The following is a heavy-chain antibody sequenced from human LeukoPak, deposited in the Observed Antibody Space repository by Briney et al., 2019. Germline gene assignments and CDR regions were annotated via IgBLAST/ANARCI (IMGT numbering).Heavy chain of an antibody. Sequence: PGGSLRLSCAASGFTFSSDAMSWVRHAPGKGLEWVSAISGSGGSTYYADSVKGRFTISRDNSKNTLYLQMNSLRAEDTAVYYCAKAPPGYAILPGWDYWGQGTLVTVSS. D-gene: IGHD3-9*01. CDR3: AKAPPGYAILPGWDY. J-gene: IGHJ4*02. V-gene: IGHV3-23*01. CDR1: GFTFSSDA. CDR2: ISGSGGST.